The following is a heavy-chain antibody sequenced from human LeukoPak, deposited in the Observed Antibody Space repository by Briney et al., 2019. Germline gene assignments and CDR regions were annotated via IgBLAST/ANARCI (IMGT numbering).Heavy chain of an antibody. Sequence: SETLSLTCTVSGGSISSSSYYWGWIRQPPGKGLEWIGSIYYSGSTYYNPSLKSRVTMSVDTSKNQFSLKLSSVTAADTAVYYCARDAYYYGSGNAVDPWGQGTLVTVSS. CDR1: GGSISSSSYY. D-gene: IGHD3-10*01. CDR2: IYYSGST. J-gene: IGHJ5*02. CDR3: ARDAYYYGSGNAVDP. V-gene: IGHV4-39*07.